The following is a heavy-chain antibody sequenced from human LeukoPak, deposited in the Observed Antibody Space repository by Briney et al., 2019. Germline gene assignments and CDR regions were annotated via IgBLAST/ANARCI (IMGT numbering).Heavy chain of an antibody. CDR1: GGSISSSSYY. Sequence: PSETLSLTCTVSGGSISSSSYYWGWIRQLPGRGLEWIGSIYYSGSTYYNPSLKSRVTISVDTSKNQFSLKLSSVTAADTAVYYCARVPPKFLAARRGGTHDAFDIWGQGTMVTVSS. CDR3: ARVPPKFLAARRGGTHDAFDI. J-gene: IGHJ3*02. D-gene: IGHD6-6*01. V-gene: IGHV4-39*01. CDR2: IYYSGST.